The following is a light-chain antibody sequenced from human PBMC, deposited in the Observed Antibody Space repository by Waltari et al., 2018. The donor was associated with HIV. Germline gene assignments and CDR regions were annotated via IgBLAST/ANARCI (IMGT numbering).Light chain of an antibody. CDR2: EVI. CDR3: CSYAGTYTYVL. Sequence: QSALTQPRSVSGFPGQSVTIPCPGTSSDVGGYDSVSWYLQHPGKVPKLIIYEVIKLPSGVPDRFSGSKSGNTASLTISGLQTEDEADYFCCSYAGTYTYVLFGGGTKLTVL. V-gene: IGLV2-11*01. J-gene: IGLJ3*02. CDR1: SSDVGGYDS.